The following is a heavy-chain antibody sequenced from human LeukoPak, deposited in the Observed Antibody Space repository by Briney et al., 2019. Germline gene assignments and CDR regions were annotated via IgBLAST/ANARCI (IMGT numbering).Heavy chain of an antibody. CDR1: GFTFSSY. V-gene: IGHV4-34*01. J-gene: IGHJ3*02. CDR3: ARKKRYYYDRKAAFDI. Sequence: PGGSLRLSRAASGFTFSSYWSWIRQPPGKGLEWIGEINHSGSTNYNPSLKSRVTISVDTSKNQFSLKLSSVTAADTAVYYCARKKRYYYDRKAAFDIWGQGTMVTVSS. D-gene: IGHD3-22*01. CDR2: INHSGST.